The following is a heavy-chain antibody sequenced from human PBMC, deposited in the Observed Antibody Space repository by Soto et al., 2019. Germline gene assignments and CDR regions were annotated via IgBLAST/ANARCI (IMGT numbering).Heavy chain of an antibody. CDR1: GGTFSSYA. V-gene: IGHV1-69*13. CDR3: ARISLWSGYSEQDYYYYGMDV. J-gene: IGHJ6*02. Sequence: SVKVSCKASGGTFSSYAISWVRQAPGKGLEWMGGIIPIFGTANYAQKFQGRVTITADESTSTAYMELSSLRSEDTAVYYCARISLWSGYSEQDYYYYGMDVWGQGTTVTVSS. CDR2: IIPIFGTA. D-gene: IGHD3-3*01.